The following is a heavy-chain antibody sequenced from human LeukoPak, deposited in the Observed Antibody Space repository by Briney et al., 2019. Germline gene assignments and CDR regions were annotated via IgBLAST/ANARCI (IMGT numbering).Heavy chain of an antibody. CDR3: ARRDISSGWSFDY. CDR2: IHTSGST. CDR1: GGSISNYH. V-gene: IGHV4-4*07. D-gene: IGHD6-19*01. Sequence: PSETLSLTCTVSGGSISNYHWTWIRQPAGKGLEWIGQIHTSGSTNYNPPLKSRVTMSIDTTEDQVPLTIRSVTAADTAFYYCARRDISSGWSFDYWGQGILVIVSS. J-gene: IGHJ4*02.